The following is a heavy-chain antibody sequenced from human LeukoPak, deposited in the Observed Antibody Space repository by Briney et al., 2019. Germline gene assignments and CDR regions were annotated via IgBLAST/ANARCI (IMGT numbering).Heavy chain of an antibody. CDR1: GGSISRYY. CDR2: IYDNEGT. V-gene: IGHV4-59*01. CDR3: ASGIAAAADFDY. D-gene: IGHD6-13*01. J-gene: IGHJ4*02. Sequence: SETLSLTCTVSGGSISRYYWSWIRQPPGKGLEWIGYIYDNEGTYYNPSLKSRVTISVDTSKNQFSLKLTSVTAADTAVYYCASGIAAAADFDYWGQGTLVTVSS.